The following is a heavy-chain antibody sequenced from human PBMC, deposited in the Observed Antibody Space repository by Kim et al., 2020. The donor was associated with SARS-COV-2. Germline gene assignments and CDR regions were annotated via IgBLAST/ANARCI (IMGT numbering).Heavy chain of an antibody. J-gene: IGHJ4*02. Sequence: ASVKVSCKASGYTFTKYGFSWVRQAPGLGLEWMGWISAYSGDTNYAQKLQCRVSMTTDTSTRTAYMELRSLRSDDTAVYYCATCPLWDLYSRTYFALDHWGQGTLVTVSS. CDR1: GYTFTKYG. CDR2: ISAYSGDT. CDR3: ATCPLWDLYSRTYFALDH. V-gene: IGHV1-18*04. D-gene: IGHD1-26*01.